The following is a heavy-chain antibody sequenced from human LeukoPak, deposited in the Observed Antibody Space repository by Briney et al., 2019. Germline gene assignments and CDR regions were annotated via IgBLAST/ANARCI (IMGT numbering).Heavy chain of an antibody. V-gene: IGHV1-69*05. CDR2: IIPIFGTA. J-gene: IGHJ4*02. CDR3: ARELFSIVAYDSGVFDY. D-gene: IGHD5-12*01. CDR1: GGTFSSYA. Sequence: GSSVKVSCKASGGTFSSYAISWVRQAPGQGLEWMGGIIPIFGTANYAQKFQGRVTITTDESTSTVYMELSSLRSEDTAVYYCARELFSIVAYDSGVFDYWGQGTLVTVSS.